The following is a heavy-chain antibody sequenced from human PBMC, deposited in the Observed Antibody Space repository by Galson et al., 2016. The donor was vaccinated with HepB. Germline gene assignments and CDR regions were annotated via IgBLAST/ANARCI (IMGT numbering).Heavy chain of an antibody. V-gene: IGHV3-33*01. CDR3: ARQLVTEGYPFDI. D-gene: IGHD2-2*01. J-gene: IGHJ4*02. CDR1: GFTFSNSA. Sequence: SLRLSCAASGFTFSNSAMHWVRQAPGKGLEWVAGICFAGSNENYGDSGKGRFTISRDNSTDTLYMQINSLRPEDTATYLCARQLVTEGYPFDIWGQGTLVAVSP. CDR2: ICFAGSNE.